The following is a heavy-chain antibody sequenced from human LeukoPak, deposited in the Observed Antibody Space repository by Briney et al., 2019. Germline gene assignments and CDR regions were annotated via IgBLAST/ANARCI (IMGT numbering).Heavy chain of an antibody. J-gene: IGHJ4*02. D-gene: IGHD2-21*02. Sequence: GGSLRLSCAASGFTFSNAWMSWVRQAPGKGLEWVGRIKSKTDGGTTDYAAPMKGRFTISRDDSKNTLYLQMNSLKTEDTAVYYCTRAVPPYCGGDCYSASDYWGQGTLVTVSS. V-gene: IGHV3-15*01. CDR3: TRAVPPYCGGDCYSASDY. CDR2: IKSKTDGGTT. CDR1: GFTFSNAW.